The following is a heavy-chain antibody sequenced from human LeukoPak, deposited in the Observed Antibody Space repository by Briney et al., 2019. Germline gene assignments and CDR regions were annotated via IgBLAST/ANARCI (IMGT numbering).Heavy chain of an antibody. CDR3: ARVALGYCSSTSCWFGWFDP. CDR1: GGSISSYY. V-gene: IGHV4-59*01. D-gene: IGHD2-2*01. Sequence: SETLSLTCTVSGGSISSYYWSWIRQPPGHGLEWIGYIYYSGSTNYNPSLKSRVTISVDMSKNQFSLKLSSVTAADTAVYYCARVALGYCSSTSCWFGWFDPWGQGTLVTVSS. CDR2: IYYSGST. J-gene: IGHJ5*02.